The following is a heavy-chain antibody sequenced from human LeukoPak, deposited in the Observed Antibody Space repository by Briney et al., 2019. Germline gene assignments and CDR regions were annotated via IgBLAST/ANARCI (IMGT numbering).Heavy chain of an antibody. Sequence: ASVKVSCKASGGTFSSYAISWVRQAPGQGLEWMGRIIPIFGTANYAQKFQGRVTITTDESTSTAYMELSSLGSEDTAVYYCARARQEPNWFDPWGQGTLVTVSS. CDR3: ARARQEPNWFDP. CDR1: GGTFSSYA. CDR2: IIPIFGTA. D-gene: IGHD1-14*01. J-gene: IGHJ5*02. V-gene: IGHV1-69*05.